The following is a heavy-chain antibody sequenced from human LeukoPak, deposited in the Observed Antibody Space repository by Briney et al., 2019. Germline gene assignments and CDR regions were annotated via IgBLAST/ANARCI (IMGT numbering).Heavy chain of an antibody. CDR1: GASISSGDYY. CDR3: ASEITHCSSTSCYSSPNWFDP. Sequence: TSETLSLTCTVSGASISSGDYYWSWIRQPPGKGLEWIGYIYYSGSTYYNPSLKSRVTISVDTSKNQFSLKLSSVTAADTAVYYCASEITHCSSTSCYSSPNWFDPWGQGTLVTVSS. V-gene: IGHV4-30-4*08. D-gene: IGHD2-2*01. CDR2: IYYSGST. J-gene: IGHJ5*02.